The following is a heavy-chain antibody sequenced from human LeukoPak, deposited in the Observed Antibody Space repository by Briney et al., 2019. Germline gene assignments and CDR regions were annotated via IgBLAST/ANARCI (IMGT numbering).Heavy chain of an antibody. CDR1: GFTVSSNY. CDR2: IYSGGST. D-gene: IGHD6-19*01. V-gene: IGHV3-53*05. J-gene: IGHJ3*02. CDR3: AKGWNWAVAGSDAFDI. Sequence: GGSLRLSCAASGFTVSSNYMSWVRQAPGKGLEWVSVIYSGGSTYYADSVKGRFTISRDNSKNTLYLQMNSLRAEDTAVYYCAKGWNWAVAGSDAFDIWGQGTMVTVSS.